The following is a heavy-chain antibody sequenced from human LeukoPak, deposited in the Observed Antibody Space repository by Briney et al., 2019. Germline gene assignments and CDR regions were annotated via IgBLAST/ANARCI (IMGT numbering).Heavy chain of an antibody. V-gene: IGHV3-30*02. D-gene: IGHD2-21*01. CDR1: GFTFSSYG. J-gene: IGHJ4*02. CDR2: IRYDGSNK. CDR3: AKECGGDCYSRHFDY. Sequence: GGSLRLSCAASGFTFSSYGMHWVRQAPGKGLEWVAFIRYDGSNKYYADSVKGRFTISRDNSKNTLYLQMNSLRAEDTAVYYCAKECGGDCYSRHFDYWSQGTLVTVSS.